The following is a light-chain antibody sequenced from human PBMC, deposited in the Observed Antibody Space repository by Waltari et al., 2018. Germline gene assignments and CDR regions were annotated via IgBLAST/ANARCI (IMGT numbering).Light chain of an antibody. CDR1: QDINNF. V-gene: IGKV1-33*01. Sequence: DIQMTQSPSSLSASVGDRVTITCQASQDINNFLNWYQQKPGKAPKIVIYDASNLETGAPSTFSGGGSGTYYTFTITSLQPEDIATYYCEQHDNLPITVGQGTRLEI. CDR2: DAS. J-gene: IGKJ5*01. CDR3: EQHDNLPIT.